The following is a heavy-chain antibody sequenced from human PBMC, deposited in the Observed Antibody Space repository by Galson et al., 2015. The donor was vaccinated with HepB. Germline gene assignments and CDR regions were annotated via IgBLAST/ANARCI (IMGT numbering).Heavy chain of an antibody. Sequence: SLRLSCAASGFTFSSYGMHRVRQAPGKGLEWVAVISYDGSNKYYADSVKGRFTISRDNSKNTLYLQMNSLRVEDTAVYYCAKIGGYGVYVSDYWGQGTLVTVSS. CDR3: AKIGGYGVYVSDY. CDR1: GFTFSSYG. V-gene: IGHV3-30*18. D-gene: IGHD4-17*01. J-gene: IGHJ4*02. CDR2: ISYDGSNK.